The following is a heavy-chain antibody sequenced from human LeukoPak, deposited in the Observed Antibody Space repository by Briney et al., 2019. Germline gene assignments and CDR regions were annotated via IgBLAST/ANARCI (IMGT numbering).Heavy chain of an antibody. CDR3: ARDNRYDILTGYYQDY. V-gene: IGHV3-66*01. CDR1: GFTVSSNY. D-gene: IGHD3-9*01. Sequence: GGSLRLSCAASGFTVSSNYMSWVRQAPGKGLEWVSVIYSGGSTYHADSVKGRFTISRDNSKNTLYLQMNSLRAEDTAVYYCARDNRYDILTGYYQDYWGQGTLVTVSS. CDR2: IYSGGST. J-gene: IGHJ4*02.